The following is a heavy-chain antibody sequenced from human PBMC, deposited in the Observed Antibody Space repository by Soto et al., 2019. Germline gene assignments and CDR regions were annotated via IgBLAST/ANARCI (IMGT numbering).Heavy chain of an antibody. V-gene: IGHV1-2*02. D-gene: IGHD6-19*01. CDR1: GYTFTGYF. J-gene: IGHJ4*02. Sequence: QVPLVQSGAEVKKPGASVMVSCKASGYTFTGYFMHWVRQAPGQGLEWMGWINPKSGDTNYAQNFKGRVTLTRDTSITTVYMEVNSLRSDDTAVYYCTKESSSGWSPFDSWGQGTLLTVSS. CDR3: TKESSSGWSPFDS. CDR2: INPKSGDT.